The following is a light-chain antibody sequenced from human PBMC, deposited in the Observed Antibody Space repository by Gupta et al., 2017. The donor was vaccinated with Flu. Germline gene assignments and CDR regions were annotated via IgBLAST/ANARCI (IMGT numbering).Light chain of an antibody. CDR1: SSNIGSNT. J-gene: IGLJ3*02. Sequence: VTISCAGSSSNIGSNTVNWYQQLPRTAPKLRIYANNQRPSGVPDRFSGSKSDTSASLAISGLQAEDEADYYCASWDDSRNGGVFGGGTKLTV. CDR2: ANN. CDR3: ASWDDSRNGGV. V-gene: IGLV1-44*01.